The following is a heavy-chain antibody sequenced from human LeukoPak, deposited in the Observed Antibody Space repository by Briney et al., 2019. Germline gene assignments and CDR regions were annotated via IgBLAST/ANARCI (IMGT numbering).Heavy chain of an antibody. Sequence: GGSLRLSCAASGFTFSSYWMSWVRQAPGKGLEWVANIKQDGSEKYYVDSVKGRFTISRDNAKNSLYLQMNSLRAEDTAVYYCARGPEYYDSSGYYFTHFDYWGQGTLVTVSS. CDR3: ARGPEYYDSSGYYFTHFDY. V-gene: IGHV3-7*01. CDR1: GFTFSSYW. J-gene: IGHJ4*02. CDR2: IKQDGSEK. D-gene: IGHD3-22*01.